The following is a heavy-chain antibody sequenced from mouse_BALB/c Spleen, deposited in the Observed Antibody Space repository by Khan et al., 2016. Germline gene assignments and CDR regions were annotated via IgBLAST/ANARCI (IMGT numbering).Heavy chain of an antibody. Sequence: VQLQQSGAELVKPGASVKLSCTASGFNIKDTYMHWVKQRPEQGLEWIGRIDPANGNTKYDPKFQGKATITADTSSNTAYLQLSSLTSEDTAGYYCARSRVYDGYYGYAMDYWGQGTSVTVSS. CDR3: ARSRVYDGYYGYAMDY. V-gene: IGHV14-3*02. CDR2: IDPANGNT. CDR1: GFNIKDTY. J-gene: IGHJ4*01. D-gene: IGHD2-3*01.